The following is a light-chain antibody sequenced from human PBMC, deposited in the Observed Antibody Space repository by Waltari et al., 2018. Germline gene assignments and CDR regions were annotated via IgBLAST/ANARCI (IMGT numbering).Light chain of an antibody. Sequence: EIVMTQSPATLSLSPVERATLSCRASQSVSSSLAWYQQKPGQAPRLLIYGASSRATGIPDRFSGSGSGTEFTLTISSLEPEDVAVYYCQQNSNWPRTFGQGTKVEIK. CDR3: QQNSNWPRT. CDR2: GAS. J-gene: IGKJ1*01. CDR1: QSVSSS. V-gene: IGKV3D-15*01.